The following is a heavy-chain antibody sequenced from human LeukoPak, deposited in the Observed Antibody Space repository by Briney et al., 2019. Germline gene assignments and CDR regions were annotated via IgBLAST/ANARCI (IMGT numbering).Heavy chain of an antibody. Sequence: SETLSLTCTVSGGSVSNYYWSWIPQSPGKGLEGSGYIYYTETSYTPSLKSRVTISADTSKNQFSLKLSSVTAADTAVYYCARAISYDSSGYYYYYYYMDVWGKGTTVTISS. CDR1: GGSVSNYY. V-gene: IGHV4-59*08. D-gene: IGHD3-22*01. J-gene: IGHJ6*03. CDR3: ARAISYDSSGYYYYYYYMDV. CDR2: IYYTET.